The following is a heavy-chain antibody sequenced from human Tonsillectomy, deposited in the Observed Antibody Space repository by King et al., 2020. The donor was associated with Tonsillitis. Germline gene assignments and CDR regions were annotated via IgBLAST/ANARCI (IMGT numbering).Heavy chain of an antibody. J-gene: IGHJ2*01. D-gene: IGHD4-17*01. Sequence: QLQESGPGLVKPSETLSLTCTVSGGSISSSSYYWGWIRQPPGKGLEWIGSIYYSGSTYYNPSLKSRVTISVDTSKNHFSLKLSSVTAADTAVYYCASHGRDGDSDYWYFDLWGRGTLVTVSS. V-gene: IGHV4-39*07. CDR3: ASHGRDGDSDYWYFDL. CDR2: IYYSGST. CDR1: GGSISSSSYY.